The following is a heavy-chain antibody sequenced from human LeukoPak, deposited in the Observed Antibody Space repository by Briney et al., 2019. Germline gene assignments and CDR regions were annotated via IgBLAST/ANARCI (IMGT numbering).Heavy chain of an antibody. D-gene: IGHD2-15*01. CDR2: VYASGIT. CDR3: AATFDGSCYSNCYWFFDL. J-gene: IGHJ2*01. V-gene: IGHV4-61*02. Sequence: NPSQTLSLTCTVSGDSINIGTYYWSWIRQPAGKGLEWIGRVYASGITNYNTSLKSRVSMLVDTSKKQLSLNLTSLTAADTAVYYCAATFDGSCYSNCYWFFDLWGRGTLVTVSS. CDR1: GDSINIGTYY.